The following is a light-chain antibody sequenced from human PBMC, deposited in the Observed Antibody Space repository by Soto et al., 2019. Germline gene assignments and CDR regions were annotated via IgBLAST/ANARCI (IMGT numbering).Light chain of an antibody. CDR3: QQYYDTPRT. Sequence: DIVMTQSPDSLSVSLGERATIKCKSSQSVLYNSNNKNYLAWYQQRPGQPPKLLISWASSRESGVSDRFSGSGSETDFTLTISRLQAEDVAVYFCQQYYDTPRTFGQGTKVDI. CDR2: WAS. V-gene: IGKV4-1*01. CDR1: QSVLYNSNNKNY. J-gene: IGKJ1*01.